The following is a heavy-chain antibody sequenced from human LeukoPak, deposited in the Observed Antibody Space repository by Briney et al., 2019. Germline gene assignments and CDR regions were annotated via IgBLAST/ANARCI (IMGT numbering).Heavy chain of an antibody. CDR3: ARVGGGITIFPLNAFDI. J-gene: IGHJ3*02. D-gene: IGHD3-3*01. V-gene: IGHV1-69*13. Sequence: SEKVSCKASGGTFSSYAISWVRQAPGQGLEWMGGLIPIFGTAIYAQRFQGRVTITPGESTSTAYMELSSLRSEATAVYYCARVGGGITIFPLNAFDIWGQGTMVTVSS. CDR1: GGTFSSYA. CDR2: LIPIFGTA.